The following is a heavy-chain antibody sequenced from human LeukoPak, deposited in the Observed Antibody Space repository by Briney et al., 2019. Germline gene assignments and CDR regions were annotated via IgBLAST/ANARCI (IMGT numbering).Heavy chain of an antibody. CDR3: ARDGRYGPYYYYYGMDV. V-gene: IGHV3-74*01. J-gene: IGHJ6*02. CDR1: GFTFSSYW. CDR2: INSDGSST. Sequence: GGSLRLSCAASGFTFSSYWMHWVRQAPGKGLVWVSRINSDGSSTSYADSVKGPFTISRDNAKNTLYLQMNSLRAEDTAVYYCARDGRYGPYYYYYGMDVWGQGTTVTVSS. D-gene: IGHD5-18*01.